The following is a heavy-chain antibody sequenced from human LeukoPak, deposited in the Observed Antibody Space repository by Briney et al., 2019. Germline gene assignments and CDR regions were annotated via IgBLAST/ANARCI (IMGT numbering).Heavy chain of an antibody. J-gene: IGHJ3*02. Sequence: GGSLRLSCAASGFTFTSYEMNWVRQAPGKGLEWVSYISSSGSPIYYADSVKGRFTISRDNAKNSLYLQMNSLRAEDTAVYYCARVGDAFDIWGQGTMVTVSS. CDR1: GFTFTSYE. CDR3: ARVGDAFDI. V-gene: IGHV3-48*03. CDR2: ISSSGSPI.